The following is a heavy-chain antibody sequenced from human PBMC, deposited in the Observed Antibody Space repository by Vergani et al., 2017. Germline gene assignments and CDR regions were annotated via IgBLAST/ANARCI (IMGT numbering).Heavy chain of an antibody. J-gene: IGHJ5*02. CDR1: GYTFTSYA. D-gene: IGHD6-19*01. CDR3: AREGKSIAVAAYNWFDP. Sequence: QVQLVQSGSELKKPGASVKVSCKASGYTFTSYAMNWVRQAPGQGLEWMGWINTNTGNPTYAQGFTGRFVFSLDTSVSTAYLQISSLKAEDTAVYYCAREGKSIAVAAYNWFDPWGQGTLVTVSS. V-gene: IGHV7-4-1*02. CDR2: INTNTGNP.